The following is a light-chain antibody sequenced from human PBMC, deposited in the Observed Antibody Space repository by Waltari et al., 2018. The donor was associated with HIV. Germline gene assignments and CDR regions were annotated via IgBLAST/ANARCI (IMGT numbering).Light chain of an antibody. J-gene: IGKJ5*01. CDR1: QTLLHSDGNNY. CDR3: MQSLQTPT. V-gene: IGKV2-28*01. Sequence: EIVLTQSPLSLPVTPGEPASISCRSSQTLLHSDGNNYLEWYVQKPGQSPQLLIHLGSNRASGVPDRFSVSGSGTHFTLKITKVEAEDVVIFFCMQSLQTPTFGQGTRLDIK. CDR2: LGS.